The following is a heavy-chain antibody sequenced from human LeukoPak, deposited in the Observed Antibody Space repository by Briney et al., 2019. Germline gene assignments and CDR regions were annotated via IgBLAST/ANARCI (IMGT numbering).Heavy chain of an antibody. V-gene: IGHV3-33*01. D-gene: IGHD3-10*01. J-gene: IGHJ4*02. Sequence: PGGSLRLSCTASGFRFSSYGIHCVRQTPGKGLEWVALVSYDGSNKDYADSVKGRFTISRDNSKNTVYLQINSLRAEDTAVYYCAREMGSVYFDYWGQGTLVTVSS. CDR1: GFRFSSYG. CDR3: AREMGSVYFDY. CDR2: VSYDGSNK.